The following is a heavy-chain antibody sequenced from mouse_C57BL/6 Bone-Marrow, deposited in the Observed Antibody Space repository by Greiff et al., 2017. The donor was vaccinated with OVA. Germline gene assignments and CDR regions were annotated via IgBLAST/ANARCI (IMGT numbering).Heavy chain of an antibody. J-gene: IGHJ4*01. CDR3: AREFTDGSSSYAMDY. V-gene: IGHV1-19*01. CDR2: INPYNGGT. Sequence: VQLQQSGPVLVKPGASVKMSCKASGYTFTDYYMNWVKQSHGKSLEWIGVINPYNGGTSYNQKFKGKATLTVDKSSSTAYMELNSLTSEDSAVYDWAREFTDGSSSYAMDYWGQGTSVTVSS. CDR1: GYTFTDYY. D-gene: IGHD1-1*01.